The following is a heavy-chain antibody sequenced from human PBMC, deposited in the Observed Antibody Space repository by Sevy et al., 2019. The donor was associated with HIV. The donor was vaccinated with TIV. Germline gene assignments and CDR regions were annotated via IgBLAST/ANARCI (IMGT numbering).Heavy chain of an antibody. Sequence: GGSLRLSCAASGFTVSSNYMSWVRQAPGKGLEWVSVLYRDAYYADSVKGRFTISRDNSKNTLYLQMNSLRPEDTAVYYCARDRGVPRTRGSYQYGMDVWGQGTTVTVSS. V-gene: IGHV3-53*01. CDR3: ARDRGVPRTRGSYQYGMDV. CDR2: LYRDA. D-gene: IGHD3-16*01. J-gene: IGHJ6*02. CDR1: GFTVSSNY.